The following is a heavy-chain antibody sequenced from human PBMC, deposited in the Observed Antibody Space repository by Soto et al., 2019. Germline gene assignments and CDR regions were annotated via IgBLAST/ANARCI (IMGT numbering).Heavy chain of an antibody. CDR2: ISDSGRST. Sequence: SGGSLRLSCAASGFTSSSYAMSWVRQAPGKGLEWVSAISDSGRSTCYADSVKGRFTISRDNSVNTVSLQMNSLRAEDTALYYCAKGSTGGRPYYFDHWGQGTPVTVSS. J-gene: IGHJ4*02. CDR3: AKGSTGGRPYYFDH. D-gene: IGHD2-8*02. CDR1: GFTSSSYA. V-gene: IGHV3-23*01.